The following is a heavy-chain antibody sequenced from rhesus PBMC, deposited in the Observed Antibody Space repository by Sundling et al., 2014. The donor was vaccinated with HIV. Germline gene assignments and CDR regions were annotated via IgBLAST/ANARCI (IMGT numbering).Heavy chain of an antibody. CDR3: ARVKSGSHSLRFDF. D-gene: IGHD1-44*02. Sequence: QVQLQESGPGVVKPSETLSVTCAVSGASISSSYWSWIRQPPGKGLEWIGTIYSYTGNTYYNPSLKNRVTIPTDTSKKQFSLKLSSVTAADTAVYYCARVKSGSHSLRFDFWGQGVLVTVSS. V-gene: IGHV4-160*01. CDR2: IYSYTGNT. CDR1: GASISSSY. J-gene: IGHJ4*01.